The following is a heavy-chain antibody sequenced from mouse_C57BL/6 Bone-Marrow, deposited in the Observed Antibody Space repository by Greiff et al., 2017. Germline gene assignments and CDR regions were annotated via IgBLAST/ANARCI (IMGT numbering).Heavy chain of an antibody. Sequence: QVQLQQSGPGLVAPSQSLSITCTVSGFSLTSYAISWVRQPPGKGLEWLGVIWTGGGTNYNSALKSRLSISKDNSKSQVFLKMNSLQTDDTARYYCARSTMITRYYAMDYWGQGTSVTVSS. D-gene: IGHD2-4*01. CDR3: ARSTMITRYYAMDY. CDR1: GFSLTSYA. V-gene: IGHV2-9-1*01. J-gene: IGHJ4*01. CDR2: IWTGGGT.